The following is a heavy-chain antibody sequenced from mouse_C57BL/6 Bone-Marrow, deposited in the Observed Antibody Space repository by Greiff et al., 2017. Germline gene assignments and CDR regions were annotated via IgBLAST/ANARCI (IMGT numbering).Heavy chain of an antibody. CDR2: IRNKANGYTT. V-gene: IGHV7-3*01. Sequence: EVKLMESGGGLVQPGGSLSLSCAASGFTFTDYYMSWVRQPPGTALAWLGFIRNKANGYTTEYSASVKGRFTISRNNFQSILYLQMNALSAEDSAIYYCARYTHSNYVFDYWGQGTTLTGSS. CDR1: GFTFTDYY. J-gene: IGHJ2*01. D-gene: IGHD2-5*01. CDR3: ARYTHSNYVFDY.